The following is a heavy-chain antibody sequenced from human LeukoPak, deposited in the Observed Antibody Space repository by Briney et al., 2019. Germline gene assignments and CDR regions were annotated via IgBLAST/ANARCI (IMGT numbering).Heavy chain of an antibody. J-gene: IGHJ4*02. CDR2: MSGRGVST. V-gene: IGHV3-23*01. CDR3: AKDYNGGNCYIDY. CDR1: GFTFTNHA. D-gene: IGHD4-23*01. Sequence: PGGSLRLSCAASGFTFTNHAMSWVRQAPGKGLEWVSGMSGRGVSTYYADSVKGRFTISSDNSKNTLYLQMNSLRAEDTAIYYCAKDYNGGNCYIDYWGQGTLVTVAS.